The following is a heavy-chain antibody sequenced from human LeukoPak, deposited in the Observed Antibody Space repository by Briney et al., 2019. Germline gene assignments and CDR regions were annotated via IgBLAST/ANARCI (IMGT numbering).Heavy chain of an antibody. CDR1: GFTFTTYA. CDR3: AKASRQGAVASPLDY. CDR2: IGGGGVRT. J-gene: IGHJ4*02. D-gene: IGHD6-19*01. V-gene: IGHV3-23*01. Sequence: QTGGSLRLSCAASGFTFTTYAMSWVRQAPGKGLEWVSAIGGGGVRTYYADSVKGRFTISRDNSKDTLFLQMNSLRAEDTAVYYCAKASRQGAVASPLDYWGQGTLVTVSS.